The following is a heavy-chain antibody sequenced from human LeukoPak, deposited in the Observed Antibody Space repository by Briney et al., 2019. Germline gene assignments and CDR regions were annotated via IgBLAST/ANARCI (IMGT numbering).Heavy chain of an antibody. Sequence: GGSLRLSCAASRFTFSNYAMHWVRQAPGKGLEWVALISSDGNNKYYADSVKGRFTISRDNAKNTLYLQMNSLRAEDTAVYYCARDAVDTANAVWGQGTTVTVSS. CDR1: RFTFSNYA. J-gene: IGHJ6*02. D-gene: IGHD5-18*01. CDR2: ISSDGNNK. CDR3: ARDAVDTANAV. V-gene: IGHV3-30*04.